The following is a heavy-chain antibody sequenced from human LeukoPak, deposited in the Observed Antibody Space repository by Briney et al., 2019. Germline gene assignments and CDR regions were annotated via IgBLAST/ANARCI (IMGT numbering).Heavy chain of an antibody. D-gene: IGHD1-26*01. J-gene: IGHJ4*02. CDR3: ARLAEWELPSIDY. V-gene: IGHV4-39*01. CDR2: IYYSGST. Sequence: SETLSLTCTVSGGSISSSSYYWGWIRQPPGKGLEWIGSIYYSGSTSYNPSLKSRVTISVDTSKNQFSLKLSSVTAADTAVYYCARLAEWELPSIDYWGQGTLVTVSS. CDR1: GGSISSSSYY.